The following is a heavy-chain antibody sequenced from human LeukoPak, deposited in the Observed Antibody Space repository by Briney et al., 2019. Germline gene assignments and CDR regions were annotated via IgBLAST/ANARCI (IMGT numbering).Heavy chain of an antibody. CDR3: ARVGAWDLLRVFQQ. V-gene: IGHV3-7*01. Sequence: PGGSVSHLCAASGFRFGDYWMTWARHIPGKGLEWVANIKQDGDEKHYAESVEGRVIKSRDNAKNSLYLEMDSLKVEDTAVYYCARVGAWDLLRVFQQWGQGTLVTVSS. D-gene: IGHD1-26*01. CDR1: GFRFGDYW. CDR2: IKQDGDEK. J-gene: IGHJ1*01.